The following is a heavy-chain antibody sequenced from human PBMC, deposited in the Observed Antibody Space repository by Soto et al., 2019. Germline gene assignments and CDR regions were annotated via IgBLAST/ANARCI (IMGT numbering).Heavy chain of an antibody. J-gene: IGHJ6*02. CDR2: IKSKTDGGTT. CDR1: GFTFSNAW. CDR3: TTSSKSTSLRIYYYYGMDV. D-gene: IGHD4-17*01. V-gene: IGHV3-15*01. Sequence: PGGSLRLSCAASGFTFSNAWMSWVRQAPGKGLEWVGRIKSKTDGGTTDYAAPVKGRFTISRDDSKNTLYLQMNSLKTEDTAVYYCTTSSKSTSLRIYYYYGMDVWGQGTTVTVSS.